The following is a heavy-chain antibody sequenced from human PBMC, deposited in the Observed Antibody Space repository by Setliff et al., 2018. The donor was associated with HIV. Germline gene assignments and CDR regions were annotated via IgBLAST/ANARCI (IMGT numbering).Heavy chain of an antibody. CDR1: GYTFTGYY. J-gene: IGHJ3*02. CDR3: ARGTRVGANDAFDI. CDR2: INPNSGGT. Sequence: ASVKVSCKASGYTFTGYYMHWVRQAPGQGLEWMGRINPNSGGTNYARKFQGRVTMTRDTSITIAYMELSRLRSDDTAVYYCARGTRVGANDAFDIWGQGTMVTVSS. D-gene: IGHD1-26*01. V-gene: IGHV1-2*06.